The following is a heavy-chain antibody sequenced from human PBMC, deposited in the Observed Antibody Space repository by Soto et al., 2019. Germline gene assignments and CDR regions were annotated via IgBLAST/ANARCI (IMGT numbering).Heavy chain of an antibody. CDR2: IYYSGST. Sequence: QVQLQESGPGLVKPSQTLSLTCTVSGGSISSGGYYWSWIRQHPGKGLEWIGYIYYSGSTYYNPSLKCRVTISVDTAKNQFSLKLSAVTAADTAVYYCASAAPAVTIDYWGQGTLFTFSS. V-gene: IGHV4-31*03. D-gene: IGHD4-17*01. CDR1: GGSISSGGYY. J-gene: IGHJ4*02. CDR3: ASAAPAVTIDY.